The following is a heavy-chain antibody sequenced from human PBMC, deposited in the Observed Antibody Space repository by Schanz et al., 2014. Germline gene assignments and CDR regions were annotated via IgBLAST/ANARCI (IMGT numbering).Heavy chain of an antibody. D-gene: IGHD2-8*01. CDR2: ISYDGSTK. J-gene: IGHJ5*02. CDR1: GFTFGGYA. Sequence: QVQLLESGGGVVQPGRSLRLSCAVSGFTFGGYALHWVRQSPGQGLEWVAVISYDGSTKYYADSVKGRFTISRDNSKNTLYLRINSLRAEDTAVYYCASGGYCTNGVCNGGRNWFDPWGQGTLVTVSS. V-gene: IGHV3-30-3*01. CDR3: ASGGYCTNGVCNGGRNWFDP.